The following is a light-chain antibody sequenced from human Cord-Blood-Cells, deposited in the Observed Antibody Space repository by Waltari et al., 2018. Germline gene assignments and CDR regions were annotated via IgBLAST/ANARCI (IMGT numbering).Light chain of an antibody. CDR3: QQYNSYSGT. Sequence: DIQMTQSPSTLSASVGDRVTITCWASQSISSWLAWYQQKPGEAPKLLIYDASSLESGVPARFSGSGSGTEFTLTISSLQPDDFATYYCQQYNSYSGTFGQGTKLEIK. CDR1: QSISSW. V-gene: IGKV1-5*01. J-gene: IGKJ2*01. CDR2: DAS.